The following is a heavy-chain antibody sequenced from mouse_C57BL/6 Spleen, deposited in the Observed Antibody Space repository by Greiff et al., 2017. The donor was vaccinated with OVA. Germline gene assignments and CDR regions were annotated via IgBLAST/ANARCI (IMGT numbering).Heavy chain of an antibody. CDR1: GYSITSGYY. V-gene: IGHV3-6*01. D-gene: IGHD1-1*01. Sequence: EVKLVESGPGLVKPSQSLSLTCSVTGYSITSGYYCNWIRQFPGNKLEWMGYISYDGSNNYNPSLKNRITITRDTSKNQFFLKLNSVTTEDTATYYCARGDYYGSTDYWGQGTTLTVSS. CDR3: ARGDYYGSTDY. J-gene: IGHJ2*01. CDR2: ISYDGSN.